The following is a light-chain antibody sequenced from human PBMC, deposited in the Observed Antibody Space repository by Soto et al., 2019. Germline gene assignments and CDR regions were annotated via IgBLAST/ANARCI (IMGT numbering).Light chain of an antibody. CDR2: KAS. CDR3: QQYISYPIT. J-gene: IGKJ4*01. CDR1: QSISYW. Sequence: DIPMTQSPSTLSASVGDRVIITCRASQSISYWLAWYQQKPGKVPKSLIYKASILGSGVPSRFSGSGSGTEFTLTISSLQPDDFATYYCQQYISYPITFGGRTEVEI. V-gene: IGKV1-5*03.